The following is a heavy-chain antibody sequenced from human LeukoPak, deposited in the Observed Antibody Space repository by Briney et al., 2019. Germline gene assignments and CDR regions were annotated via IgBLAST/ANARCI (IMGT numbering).Heavy chain of an antibody. CDR3: ARGPAQERGSTGYDYDLDY. Sequence: GASVKVSCKASGYTFTAYYIHWVRQAPGQGLEWMGWINPNSGATNHAQNFQARVAMTRDTSISTAYMELSRLRSDDTAVYYCARGPAQERGSTGYDYDLDYWGQGTLVIVSS. J-gene: IGHJ4*02. V-gene: IGHV1-2*02. CDR2: INPNSGAT. CDR1: GYTFTAYY. D-gene: IGHD5-12*01.